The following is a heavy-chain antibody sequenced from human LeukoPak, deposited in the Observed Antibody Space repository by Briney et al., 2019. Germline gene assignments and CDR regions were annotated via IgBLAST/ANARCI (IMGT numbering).Heavy chain of an antibody. V-gene: IGHV5-51*01. CDR2: IYPGDSDT. Sequence: GESLKISCKGSGYRFTSYWIGWVRQMPGKGLEGMGIIYPGDSDTRYSPSFQGQVTISADKSITTAYLQWSSLKASDTAMYYCARPRGSTGSYYDAFDIWGQGTMVTVSS. D-gene: IGHD1-26*01. CDR3: ARPRGSTGSYYDAFDI. CDR1: GYRFTSYW. J-gene: IGHJ3*02.